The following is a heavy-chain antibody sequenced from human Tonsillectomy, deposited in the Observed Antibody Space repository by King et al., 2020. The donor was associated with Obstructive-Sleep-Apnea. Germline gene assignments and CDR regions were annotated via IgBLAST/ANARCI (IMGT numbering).Heavy chain of an antibody. CDR1: GFTFSSNV. CDR3: ARKGRSSGRADSFDI. Sequence: GQLVQSGGGVVQPGRSLRLSCAASGFTFSSNVMHWFRQAPGKGLEWVAVASEDGSNTFYAESVRGRFTISRDNSMNTLYLQMNNLIAEDTALYYCARKGRSSGRADSFDIWGQGTMVTVS. CDR2: ASEDGSNT. V-gene: IGHV3-30-3*01. J-gene: IGHJ3*02. D-gene: IGHD6-19*01.